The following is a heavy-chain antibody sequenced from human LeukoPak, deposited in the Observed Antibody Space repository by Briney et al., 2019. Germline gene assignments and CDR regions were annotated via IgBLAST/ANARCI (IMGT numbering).Heavy chain of an antibody. CDR2: ISGSSRTI. Sequence: GGSLRLSCAASGFTFTTYNMNWVRQAAGKGLEWVSYISGSSRTIYYADSVKGRFTISRDNAKNSLYLEMNSLRDEDTAVYYCARDGRFDYWGQGTLVTVSS. CDR1: GFTFTTYN. CDR3: ARDGRFDY. V-gene: IGHV3-48*02. D-gene: IGHD1-26*01. J-gene: IGHJ4*02.